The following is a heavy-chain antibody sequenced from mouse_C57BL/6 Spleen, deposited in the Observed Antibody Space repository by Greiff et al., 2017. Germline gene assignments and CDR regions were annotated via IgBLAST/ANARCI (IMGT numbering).Heavy chain of an antibody. CDR3: ARPTEDGDRYFDV. J-gene: IGHJ1*03. V-gene: IGHV5-17*01. CDR2: ISSGSSTI. CDR1: GFTFSDYG. D-gene: IGHD3-3*01. Sequence: EVKLMESGGGLVKPGGSLKLSCAASGFTFSDYGMHWVRQAPEKGLEWVAYISSGSSTIYYADTVKGRFTISRDNAKNTLFLQMTSLGSEDTAMYYGARPTEDGDRYFDVWGTGTTVTVSS.